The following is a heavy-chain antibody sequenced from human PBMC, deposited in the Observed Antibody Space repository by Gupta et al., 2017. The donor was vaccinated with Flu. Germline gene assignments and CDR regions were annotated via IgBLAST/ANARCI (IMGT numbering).Heavy chain of an antibody. V-gene: IGHV3-33*01. CDR2: IWYDGSNK. J-gene: IGHJ4*02. D-gene: IGHD3-10*01. CDR1: GISFSIYG. CDR3: AREDYGAVIDY. Sequence: AASGISFSIYGRRWVRQAPGKGLEWVAVIWYDGSNKYYADSVKGRFTISRDNSKNTLYLQMNSLRADDTAVYFCAREDYGAVIDYWGQGTLVTVSS.